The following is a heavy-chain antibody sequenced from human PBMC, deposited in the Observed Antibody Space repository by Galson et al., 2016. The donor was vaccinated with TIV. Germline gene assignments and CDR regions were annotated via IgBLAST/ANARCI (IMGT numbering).Heavy chain of an antibody. V-gene: IGHV1-46*03. CDR1: GNIFTRDY. J-gene: IGHJ4*02. CDR3: IRDPGRLRDF. D-gene: IGHD3-10*01. CDR2: IDPTYGGT. Sequence: SVKVSCKASGNIFTRDYVHWVRQAPGQGLEWMGVIDPTYGGTTFAQKFQALVTMTRDTSTSTVYMEVSGLKSDDTAVYYCIRDPGRLRDFWGQGTLVTVSS.